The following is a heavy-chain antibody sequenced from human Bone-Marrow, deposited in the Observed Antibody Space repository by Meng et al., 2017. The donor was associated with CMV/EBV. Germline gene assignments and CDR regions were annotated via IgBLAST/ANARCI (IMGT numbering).Heavy chain of an antibody. V-gene: IGHV1-2*02. J-gene: IGHJ4*02. D-gene: IGHD5-12*01. CDR2: INPNSGGT. CDR3: ARLRGYSGYVDY. Sequence: ASVKVSCKASGYTFTGYYMHWVRQAPGQGLEWMGWINPNSGGTNYAQKFQGRVTISVDTSKNQFSLKLSSVTAADTAVYYCARLRGYSGYVDYWGQGTLVTVSS. CDR1: GYTFTGYY.